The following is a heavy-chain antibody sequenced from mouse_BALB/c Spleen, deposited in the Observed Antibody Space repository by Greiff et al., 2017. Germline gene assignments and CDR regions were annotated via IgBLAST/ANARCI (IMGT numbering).Heavy chain of an antibody. CDR3: ARNYGYAGYYAMDY. J-gene: IGHJ4*01. D-gene: IGHD1-2*01. V-gene: IGHV5-17*02. CDR2: ISSGSSTI. CDR1: GFTFSSFG. Sequence: EVQGVESGGGLVQPGGSRKLSCAASGFTFSSFGMHWVRQAPEKGLEWVAYISSGSSTIYYADTVKGRFTISRDNPKNTLFLQMTSLRSEDTAMYYCARNYGYAGYYAMDYWGQGTSVTVSS.